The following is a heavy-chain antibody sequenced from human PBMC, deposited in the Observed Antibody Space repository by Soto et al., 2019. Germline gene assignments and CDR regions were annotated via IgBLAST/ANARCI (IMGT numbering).Heavy chain of an antibody. Sequence: ESGGGLVQPGRSLRLSCAASGFTFDDFAVHWVRQAPGKGLEWVSGINWNSGDIDYADSVRGRFTISRDNAKNALYLQMNSLRAEDAAFYYCVKDIGASGAYWYFDLWGRGTLVTVSS. V-gene: IGHV3-9*01. CDR2: INWNSGDI. CDR3: VKDIGASGAYWYFDL. CDR1: GFTFDDFA. D-gene: IGHD2-8*02. J-gene: IGHJ2*01.